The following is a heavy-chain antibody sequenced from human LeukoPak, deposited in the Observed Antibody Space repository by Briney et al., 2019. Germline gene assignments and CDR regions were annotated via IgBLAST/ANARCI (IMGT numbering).Heavy chain of an antibody. V-gene: IGHV3-48*01. Sequence: GGSLRLSCAASGFTFSSYSMNWVRQAPGKGLEWLSFITTGSGTIYYADSVKGRFTISRDNSKNTLYLQMNSLRAEDTAKYYCAKDFWSGYYPDYWGQGTLVTVSS. D-gene: IGHD3-3*01. CDR1: GFTFSSYS. CDR3: AKDFWSGYYPDY. CDR2: ITTGSGTI. J-gene: IGHJ4*02.